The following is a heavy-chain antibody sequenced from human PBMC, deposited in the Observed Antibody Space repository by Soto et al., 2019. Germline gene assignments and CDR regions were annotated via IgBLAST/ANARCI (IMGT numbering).Heavy chain of an antibody. Sequence: SVKVSCKASGGTFSSYAISWVRQAPGQGLEWMGGIIPIFGTANYAQKFQGRVTITADESTSTAYMELSSLRSEDTAVYYCASSTSCYGGDCWFDPWGQGTLVTVSS. V-gene: IGHV1-69*13. J-gene: IGHJ5*02. CDR1: GGTFSSYA. CDR3: ASSTSCYGGDCWFDP. D-gene: IGHD2-2*01. CDR2: IIPIFGTA.